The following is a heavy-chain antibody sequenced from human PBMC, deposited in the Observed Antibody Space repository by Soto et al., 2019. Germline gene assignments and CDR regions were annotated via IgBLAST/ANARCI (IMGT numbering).Heavy chain of an antibody. V-gene: IGHV1-18*01. D-gene: IGHD5-18*01. J-gene: IGHJ4*02. CDR2: ISAYNGNT. CDR1: CYTFTSYG. CDR3: ARDRDTAMVSSDY. Sequence: ASVKVSCKASCYTFTSYGISWVRQAPGQGLEWRGWISAYNGNTNYAQKLQGRVTMTTDTSTSTAYMELRSLRSEDTAVYYCARDRDTAMVSSDYWGQGTLVTVSS.